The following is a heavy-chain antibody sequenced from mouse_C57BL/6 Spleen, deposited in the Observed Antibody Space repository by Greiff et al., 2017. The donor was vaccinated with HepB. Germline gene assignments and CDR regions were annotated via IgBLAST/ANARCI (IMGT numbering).Heavy chain of an antibody. D-gene: IGHD1-1*02. J-gene: IGHJ2*01. CDR2: IDPETGGT. CDR1: GYTFTDYE. Sequence: QVQLKESGAELVRPGASVTLSCKASGYTFTDYEMHWVKQTPVHGLEWIGAIDPETGGTAYYQKFKGKAILTADKSSSTAYMELRSLTSEDSAVYYCTRLWYSFDYWGQGTTLTVSS. CDR3: TRLWYSFDY. V-gene: IGHV1-15*01.